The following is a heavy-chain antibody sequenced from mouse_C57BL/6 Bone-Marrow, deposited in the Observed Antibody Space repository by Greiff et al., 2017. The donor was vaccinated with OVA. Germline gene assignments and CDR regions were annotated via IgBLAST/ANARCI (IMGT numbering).Heavy chain of an antibody. D-gene: IGHD5-1*01. J-gene: IGHJ4*01. V-gene: IGHV1-63*01. CDR3: ARYGGVPHAMDY. Sequence: VQLQESGAELVRPGTSVKMSCKASGYTFTNYWIGWAKQRPGHGLEWIGDIYPGGGYTNYNEKFKGKATLTADKSSSTAYMQFSSLTSEDSAIYYCARYGGVPHAMDYWGQGTSVTVSS. CDR2: IYPGGGYT. CDR1: GYTFTNYW.